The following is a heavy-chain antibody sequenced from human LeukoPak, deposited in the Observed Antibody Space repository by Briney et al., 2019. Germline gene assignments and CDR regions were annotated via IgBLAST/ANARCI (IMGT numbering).Heavy chain of an antibody. CDR1: GGSISSYY. D-gene: IGHD3-3*01. CDR2: IYYSGST. Sequence: PSETLSLTCTVSGGSISSYYWSWIRQSPGKGLEWIGYIYYSGSTNYNPSLKSRVTISVDTSKNQFSLKLSSVTAADTAVYYCARDDEDFWSGSNWFDPWGQGTLVTVSS. V-gene: IGHV4-59*01. CDR3: ARDDEDFWSGSNWFDP. J-gene: IGHJ5*02.